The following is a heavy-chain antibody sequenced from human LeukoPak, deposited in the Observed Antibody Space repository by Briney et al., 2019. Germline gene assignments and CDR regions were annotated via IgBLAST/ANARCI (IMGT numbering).Heavy chain of an antibody. J-gene: IGHJ6*02. CDR1: GYTLTELS. Sequence: ASVKVSCKVSGYTLTELSIHWVRQTPGKGLEWMGGFDPEDGETLYAQKFQGRVTMTEDTSTDTAYMELSSLRSEATAVYYCATDQRGAGLGFSYGSGSYNGMDVWGQGTTVTVSS. CDR2: FDPEDGET. V-gene: IGHV1-24*01. CDR3: ATDQRGAGLGFSYGSGSYNGMDV. D-gene: IGHD3-10*01.